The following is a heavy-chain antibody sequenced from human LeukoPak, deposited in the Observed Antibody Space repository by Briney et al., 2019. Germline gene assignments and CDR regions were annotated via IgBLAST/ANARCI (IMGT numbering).Heavy chain of an antibody. Sequence: ETLSLTCTVSGGSIISYYWSWFRQPPGKGLEWIGYIYYSGSTNYNPSLKSRVTISVDTSKNQFSLKLSSVTAADTAVYYCARGDGYNSDYFDYWGQGTLVTVSS. D-gene: IGHD5-24*01. V-gene: IGHV4-59*08. CDR1: GGSIISYY. CDR3: ARGDGYNSDYFDY. CDR2: IYYSGST. J-gene: IGHJ4*02.